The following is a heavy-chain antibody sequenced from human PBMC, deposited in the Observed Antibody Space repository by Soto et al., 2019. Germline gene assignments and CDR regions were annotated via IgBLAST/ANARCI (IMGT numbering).Heavy chain of an antibody. J-gene: IGHJ5*02. CDR2: LIPIFGTA. CDR1: GGTFSSYA. CDR3: ATPYGGNSGGWFDP. V-gene: IGHV1-69*12. Sequence: QVQLVQSGAAVKKPGSSVKVSCKASGGTFSSYAISWVRQAPGQGLEWMGGLIPIFGTANYAQKFQGRVTITADESTSTAYMELSSLRSEDTAVYYCATPYGGNSGGWFDPWGQGTLVTVSS. D-gene: IGHD4-17*01.